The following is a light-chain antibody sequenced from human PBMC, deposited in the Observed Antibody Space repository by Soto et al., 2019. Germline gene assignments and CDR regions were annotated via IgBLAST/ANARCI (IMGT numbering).Light chain of an antibody. Sequence: SYELTQPPLVSVAPGKTARITCGGNNIGSKSVHWYQQKPGQAPVLVIYYDSDRPSGIPERFSGSNSGNTATLTISRVEAGDEADYYCQVWDSSTHSVVFGGGTKLTVL. V-gene: IGLV3-21*04. CDR3: QVWDSSTHSVV. J-gene: IGLJ2*01. CDR1: NIGSKS. CDR2: YDS.